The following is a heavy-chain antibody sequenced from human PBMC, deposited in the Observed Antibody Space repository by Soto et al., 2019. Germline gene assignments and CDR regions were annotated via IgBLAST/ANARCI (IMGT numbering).Heavy chain of an antibody. CDR3: ARGVAGPLHWFDP. CDR1: GYTFTSYA. Sequence: GASVKVSWKASGYTFTSYAMHWVRQAPGQRLEWMGWINAGNGNTKYSQKFQGRVTITRDTSASTAYMELSSLRSEDTAVYYCARGVAGPLHWFDPWGQGTLVTVSS. D-gene: IGHD6-19*01. J-gene: IGHJ5*02. V-gene: IGHV1-3*01. CDR2: INAGNGNT.